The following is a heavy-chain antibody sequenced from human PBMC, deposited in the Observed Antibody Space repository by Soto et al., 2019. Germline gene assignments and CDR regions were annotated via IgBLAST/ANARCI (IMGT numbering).Heavy chain of an antibody. CDR2: IFYSGST. CDR3: ARWLGYGPHFDY. D-gene: IGHD5-12*01. CDR1: GGSIISGDYY. Sequence: SETLSLTCTVSGGSIISGDYYWSWIRQPPGKGLEWIGYIFYSGSTYYNPSLKSRVTISVDTSKNQFSLKLSSVTAADTAVYYCARWLGYGPHFDYWGQGTLVTVS. V-gene: IGHV4-30-4*01. J-gene: IGHJ4*02.